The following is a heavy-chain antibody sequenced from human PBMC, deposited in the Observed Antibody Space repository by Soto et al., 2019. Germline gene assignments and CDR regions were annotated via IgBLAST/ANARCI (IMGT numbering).Heavy chain of an antibody. CDR1: GFPFTNYW. CDR3: ACWGHIVPVAPSDFDR. V-gene: IGHV3-74*01. Sequence: GGSLGLSCAASGFPFTNYWMNWVRQTPGKGLMWVSRISPDGSDVGYADSVEGRFTVSRDNAKNTLYLQMHSLRAEDTAMYYCACWGHIVPVAPSDFDRWGQGTLVTVYS. CDR2: ISPDGSDV. D-gene: IGHD2-8*02. J-gene: IGHJ4*02.